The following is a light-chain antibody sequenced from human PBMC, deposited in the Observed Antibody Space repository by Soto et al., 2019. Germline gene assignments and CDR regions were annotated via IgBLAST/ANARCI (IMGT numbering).Light chain of an antibody. CDR2: EVS. CDR3: TSYAGSNIWV. Sequence: QSALTRPPSASGSPGQSVTISCTGTSSDVGAYNYVSWYQQYPGIAPKLMIYEVSKRPSGVPDRFSGSKSGKTASLTVSGLQPEDEADYYCTSYAGSNIWVFGGGTKLTVL. V-gene: IGLV2-8*01. CDR1: SSDVGAYNY. J-gene: IGLJ3*02.